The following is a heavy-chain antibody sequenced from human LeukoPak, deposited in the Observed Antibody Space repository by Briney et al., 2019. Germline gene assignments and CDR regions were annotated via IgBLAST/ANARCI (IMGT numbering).Heavy chain of an antibody. D-gene: IGHD6-19*01. Sequence: GGSLRLSCAASGFIFSTYAMSWVRQAPGKGLEWVSGISASGGSTYHADSVKGRFAISGDNSKNTLYLQMNSLRAEDTAVYYCARVGSGWYDFDYWGQGTLVTVSS. J-gene: IGHJ4*02. CDR3: ARVGSGWYDFDY. CDR2: ISASGGST. CDR1: GFIFSTYA. V-gene: IGHV3-23*01.